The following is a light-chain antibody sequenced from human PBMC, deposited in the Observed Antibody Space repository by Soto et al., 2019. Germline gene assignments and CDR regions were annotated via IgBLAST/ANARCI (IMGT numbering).Light chain of an antibody. Sequence: QSVLTQPASVSGSPGQSITISCTGTSSDVGSYNLVSWYQQHPGKAPKLMIYEVSNRPSGVSNRFSGSKSGNTASLTISGLQAEDQADYYCCSYAGSSTPLIFGTGTKVTAL. J-gene: IGLJ1*01. CDR3: CSYAGSSTPLI. CDR1: SSDVGSYNL. V-gene: IGLV2-23*02. CDR2: EVS.